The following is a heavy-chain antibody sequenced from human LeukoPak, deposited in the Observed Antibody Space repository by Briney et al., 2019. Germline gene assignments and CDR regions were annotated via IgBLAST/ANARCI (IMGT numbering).Heavy chain of an antibody. V-gene: IGHV3-49*03. Sequence: GRSLRLSCTASGFTFGDYAMSWIRQAPGKGLEWVGFIRSKAYGETADYAASVKGRFTISRDDSKAIAYLQMNSLKTEDTAVYHCTRDRGAYNLYDYWGQGTLVTASS. CDR2: IRSKAYGETA. D-gene: IGHD1-1*01. CDR3: TRDRGAYNLYDY. CDR1: GFTFGDYA. J-gene: IGHJ4*02.